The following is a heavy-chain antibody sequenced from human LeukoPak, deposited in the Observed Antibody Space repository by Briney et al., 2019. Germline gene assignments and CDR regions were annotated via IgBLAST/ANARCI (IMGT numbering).Heavy chain of an antibody. CDR2: IWYDGSNK. CDR1: GFTFSSYG. CDR3: ARHKSHDYGDYVFDY. D-gene: IGHD4-17*01. J-gene: IGHJ4*02. Sequence: GRSLRLSCAASGFTFSSYGMHWVRQAPGKGLEWVAVIWYDGSNKYYADSVKGRFTISRDNSKNTLYLQMNSLRAEDTAVYYCARHKSHDYGDYVFDYLGQGTLVTVSS. V-gene: IGHV3-33*01.